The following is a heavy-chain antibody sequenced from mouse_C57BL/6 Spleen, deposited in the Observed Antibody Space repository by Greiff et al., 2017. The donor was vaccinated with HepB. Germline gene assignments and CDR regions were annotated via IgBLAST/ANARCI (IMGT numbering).Heavy chain of an antibody. CDR3: ARDRRYDYDDFDYAMDY. V-gene: IGHV3-1*01. J-gene: IGHJ4*01. Sequence: EVKLQESGPGMVKPSQSLSLTCTVTGYSITSGYDWHWIRHFPGNKLEWMGYISYSGSTNYNPSLKSRISITHDTSKNHFFLKLNSVTTEDTATYYCARDRRYDYDDFDYAMDYWGQGTSVTVSS. CDR2: ISYSGST. CDR1: GYSITSGYD. D-gene: IGHD2-4*01.